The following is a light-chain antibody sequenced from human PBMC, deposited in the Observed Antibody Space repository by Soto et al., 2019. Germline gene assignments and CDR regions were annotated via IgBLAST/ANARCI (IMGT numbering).Light chain of an antibody. J-gene: IGLJ2*01. CDR1: SSDVGSHNF. CDR2: EVT. V-gene: IGLV2-23*02. Sequence: QSALTQPASVSGSPGQAITISCTGTSSDVGSHNFVSWYQQRPGKAPKLMIFEVTTRPSGVSSRFSASKSGNTASLTISGGQAEDEADYYCCSYAGTTTWGFGGGTQLTV. CDR3: CSYAGTTTWG.